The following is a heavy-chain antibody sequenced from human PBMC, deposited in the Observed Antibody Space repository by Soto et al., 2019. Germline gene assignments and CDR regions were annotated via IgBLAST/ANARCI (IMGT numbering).Heavy chain of an antibody. V-gene: IGHV3-33*01. D-gene: IGHD7-27*01. CDR2: IWYDGINK. CDR1: GFTCSSYG. J-gene: IGHJ5*02. Sequence: PGGSLRLSGAASGFTCSSYGMHWVRQAPGKGLEWVAVIWYDGINKYYADSVKGRFTISRDNSKNTLYLQMNSLRAEDRAVYYCAANWNWFDPWGQGTLVTVSS. CDR3: AANWNWFDP.